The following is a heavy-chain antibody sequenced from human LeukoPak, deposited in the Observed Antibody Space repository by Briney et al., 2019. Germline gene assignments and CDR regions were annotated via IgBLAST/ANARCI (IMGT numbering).Heavy chain of an antibody. Sequence: ASVKVSCKASGYTFTSYYMHWVRQAPGQGLEWMGIINPSGGSTSYAQKFQGRVTMTTDTSTSTAYMELRSLRSDDTAVYYCARLGRDGYNSPYWGQGTLVTVSS. CDR3: ARLGRDGYNSPY. V-gene: IGHV1-46*01. D-gene: IGHD5-24*01. J-gene: IGHJ4*02. CDR2: INPSGGST. CDR1: GYTFTSYY.